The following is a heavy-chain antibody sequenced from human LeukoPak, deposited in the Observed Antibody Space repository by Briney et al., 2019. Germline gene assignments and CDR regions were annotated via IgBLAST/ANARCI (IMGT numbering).Heavy chain of an antibody. V-gene: IGHV3-48*03. D-gene: IGHD2-21*01. J-gene: IGHJ4*02. CDR1: GVTFSGCE. CDR2: ISGSGSTT. Sequence: GGSLRLSCAASGVTFSGCEMNWVRQPPGKGLEWLSYISGSGSTTYYTDSVKGRFTISRDNPKNSLYLQMNSLRAEDTAVYYCARRGDKSEFDSWGQGILVTVSS. CDR3: ARRGDKSEFDS.